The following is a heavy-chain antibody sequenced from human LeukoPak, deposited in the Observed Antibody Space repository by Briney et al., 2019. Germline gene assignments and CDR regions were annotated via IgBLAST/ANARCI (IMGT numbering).Heavy chain of an antibody. CDR2: IKQDGSEK. Sequence: GGSLRLSCAASGFTFSSYAMSWVRQAPGKGLEWVANIKQDGSEKYYVDSVKGRFTISRDNAKNSLYLQMNSLRAEDTAVYYCAREGGGCSFDYWGQGTLITVSS. D-gene: IGHD3-16*01. V-gene: IGHV3-7*01. CDR1: GFTFSSYA. J-gene: IGHJ4*02. CDR3: AREGGGCSFDY.